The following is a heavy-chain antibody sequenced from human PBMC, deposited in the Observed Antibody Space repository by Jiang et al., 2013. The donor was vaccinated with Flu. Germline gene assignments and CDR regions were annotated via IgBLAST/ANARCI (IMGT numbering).Heavy chain of an antibody. CDR2: INHSGST. V-gene: IGHV4-34*01. Sequence: LLKPSETLSLTCAVYGGSFSGYYWSWIRQPPGKGLEWIGEINHSGSTNYNPSLKSRVTISVDTSKNQFSLKLSSVTAADTAVYYCARGDPDKTVTLAGNWFDPWGQGTLVTVSS. D-gene: IGHD1-14*01. J-gene: IGHJ5*02. CDR3: ARGDPDKTVTLAGNWFDP. CDR1: GGSFSGYY.